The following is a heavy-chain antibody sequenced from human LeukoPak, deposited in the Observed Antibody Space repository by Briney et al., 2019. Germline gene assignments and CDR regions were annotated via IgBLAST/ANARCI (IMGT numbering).Heavy chain of an antibody. J-gene: IGHJ4*02. V-gene: IGHV3-21*01. CDR3: WAREALDH. Sequence: GGSLRLSCAASGFAFSSHSMNWVRLAPGKGLEWVSSVSSDSSYIYYADSVKGRFTISRDNAKNSLYLQMNSLRDEDTAVYYCWAREALDHWGQGTLVTVSS. CDR1: GFAFSSHS. CDR2: VSSDSSYI.